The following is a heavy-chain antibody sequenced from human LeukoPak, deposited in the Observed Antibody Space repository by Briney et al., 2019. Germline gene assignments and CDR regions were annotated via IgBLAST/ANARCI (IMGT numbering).Heavy chain of an antibody. CDR3: AREGPYYDFWSGYHDAFDI. Sequence: SSVKVSCKASGGTFSSYAISWVRQAPGQGLEWMGRIIPIFGTANYAQKFQGRVTITTDESTSTAYIELSSLRSEDTAVYYCAREGPYYDFWSGYHDAFDIWGQGTMVTVSS. CDR2: IIPIFGTA. J-gene: IGHJ3*02. V-gene: IGHV1-69*05. CDR1: GGTFSSYA. D-gene: IGHD3-3*01.